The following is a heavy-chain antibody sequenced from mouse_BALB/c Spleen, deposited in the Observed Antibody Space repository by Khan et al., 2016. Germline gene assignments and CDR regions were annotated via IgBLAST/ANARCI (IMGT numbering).Heavy chain of an antibody. J-gene: IGHJ1*01. CDR1: GYSITSDYA. V-gene: IGHV3-2*02. CDR2: ITYSGST. Sequence: EVQLQESGPGLVKPSQSLSLTCTVTGYSITSDYARNWIRQFPGNKLEWMGYITYSGSTSYNPSLKSRISITRDTSNNQFFLQFNSVTTEDSATDCCAGYRLGDWYFDVWGAGTTVTVSS. CDR3: AGYRLGDWYFDV. D-gene: IGHD1-2*01.